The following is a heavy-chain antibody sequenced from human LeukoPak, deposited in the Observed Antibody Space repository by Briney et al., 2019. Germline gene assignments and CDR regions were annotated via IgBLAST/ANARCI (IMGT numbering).Heavy chain of an antibody. J-gene: IGHJ4*02. CDR1: GFTFSSYG. CDR3: ARNGGYSYGYDPYYFDY. D-gene: IGHD5-18*01. CDR2: ISYDGSNK. Sequence: GRSLRLSCAASGFTFSSYGMLWVRQAPGKGLEWVAVISYDGSNKYYAESVKGRFTISRDNSKNTLYLQMNSLRAEDTAVYYCARNGGYSYGYDPYYFDYWGQGTLVTVSS. V-gene: IGHV3-30*19.